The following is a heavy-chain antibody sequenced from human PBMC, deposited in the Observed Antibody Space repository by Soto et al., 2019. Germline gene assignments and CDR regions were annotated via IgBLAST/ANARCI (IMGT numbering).Heavy chain of an antibody. CDR2: ISAYNGNT. J-gene: IGHJ6*02. D-gene: IGHD3-3*01. CDR3: ARDSITIFGVVTPSYYGMDV. Sequence: VXSVKVSCKASVYTFTSYGISWVRQAPGQGLEWMGWISAYNGNTNYAQKLQGRVTMTTDTSTSTAYMELRSLRSDDTAVYYCARDSITIFGVVTPSYYGMDVWGQGTTVTVSS. V-gene: IGHV1-18*01. CDR1: VYTFTSYG.